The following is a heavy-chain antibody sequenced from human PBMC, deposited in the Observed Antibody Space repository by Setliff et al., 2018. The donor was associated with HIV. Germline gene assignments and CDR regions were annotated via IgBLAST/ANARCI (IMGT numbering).Heavy chain of an antibody. D-gene: IGHD3-10*01. J-gene: IGHJ6*03. CDR3: ARLGDIFAYYNYYYLDV. CDR2: IWYDGSNK. V-gene: IGHV3-33*08. CDR1: GFTFESYW. Sequence: LRLSCVASGFTFESYWLNWVRQAPGKGLEWVAVIWYDGSNKYYADSVKGRFTISRDNTMNSLYLQMNSLRAEDTAVYYCARLGDIFAYYNYYYLDVWGKGTTVTVSS.